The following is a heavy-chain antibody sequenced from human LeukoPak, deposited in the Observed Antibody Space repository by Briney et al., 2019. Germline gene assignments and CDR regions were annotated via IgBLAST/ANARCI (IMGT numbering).Heavy chain of an antibody. CDR2: ISSSSSTI. D-gene: IGHD3-3*01. J-gene: IGHJ6*03. Sequence: GGSLRLSCAASGFTFSSYSMNWVRQAPGKGLEWVSYISSSSSTIYYADSVKGRFTISRDNAKNSLYLQMNSLRAEDTAVYYCARESGDFWSGYRSYYYYYMDVWGKGTTVTVSS. CDR1: GFTFSSYS. CDR3: ARESGDFWSGYRSYYYYYMDV. V-gene: IGHV3-48*01.